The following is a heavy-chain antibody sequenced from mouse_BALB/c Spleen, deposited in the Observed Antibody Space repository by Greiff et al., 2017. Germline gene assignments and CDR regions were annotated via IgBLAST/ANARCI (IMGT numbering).Heavy chain of an antibody. CDR3: ARNYDYVFAY. CDR2: ISDGGSYT. CDR1: GFTFSDYY. V-gene: IGHV5-4*02. Sequence: EVKLVESGGGLVKPGGSLKLSCAASGFTFSDYYMYWVRQTPEKRLEWVATISDGGSYTYYPDSVKGRFTISRDNAKNNLYLQMSSLKSEDTAMYYCARNYDYVFAYWGQGTLVTVSA. J-gene: IGHJ3*01. D-gene: IGHD2-4*01.